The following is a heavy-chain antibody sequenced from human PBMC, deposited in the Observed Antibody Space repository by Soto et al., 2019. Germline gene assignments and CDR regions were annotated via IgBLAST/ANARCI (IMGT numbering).Heavy chain of an antibody. V-gene: IGHV3-23*01. D-gene: IGHD3-10*01. CDR2: ISVSGTYT. Sequence: EVLLLESGGGLVQPGGSLKLSCAASGFTFVSYAMTWVRQAPGKGLEWVSTISVSGTYTYYADSVEGRFTISRDNSKNTLYLQMNGLRAEDTAVYYCAKTDGITMVRGVLDSWGQGTLVTVSS. CDR3: AKTDGITMVRGVLDS. J-gene: IGHJ4*02. CDR1: GFTFVSYA.